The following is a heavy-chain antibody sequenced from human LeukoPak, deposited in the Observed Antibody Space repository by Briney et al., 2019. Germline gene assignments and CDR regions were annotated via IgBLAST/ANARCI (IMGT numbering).Heavy chain of an antibody. D-gene: IGHD2-2*01. CDR1: GYTFISYT. V-gene: IGHV1-3*01. J-gene: IGHJ4*02. Sequence: ASVKVSCKTSGYTFISYTVHWVRQAPGQRLEWMGWINAANGNTKYSQKFEGRVTITRDTSASTAYMELSSLRFEDTAVYYCARDSFSSSRPSDYWGQGTLVTVSS. CDR3: ARDSFSSSRPSDY. CDR2: INAANGNT.